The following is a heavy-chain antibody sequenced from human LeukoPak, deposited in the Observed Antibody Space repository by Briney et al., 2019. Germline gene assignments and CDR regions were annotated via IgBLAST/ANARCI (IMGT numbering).Heavy chain of an antibody. J-gene: IGHJ5*02. V-gene: IGHV3-7*01. Sequence: PGGSLGLSCAASGFTFSTYWMNWVRQAPGKGLEWVASIKQDGSKKYYVDSVKGRFTISRDNAKNSLYLQMNSLRAEDTAVYYCARGEDTAMITGGYNWFDPWGQGALVTVSS. D-gene: IGHD5-18*01. CDR1: GFTFSTYW. CDR2: IKQDGSKK. CDR3: ARGEDTAMITGGYNWFDP.